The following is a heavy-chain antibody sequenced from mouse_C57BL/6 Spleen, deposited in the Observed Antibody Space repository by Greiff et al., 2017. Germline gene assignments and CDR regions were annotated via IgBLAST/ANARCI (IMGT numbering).Heavy chain of an antibody. CDR3: ARSYDYAYAMDY. V-gene: IGHV1-54*01. D-gene: IGHD2-4*01. CDR2: INPGSGGT. CDR1: GYAFTNYL. Sequence: VQLQQSGAELVRPGTSVKVSCKASGYAFTNYLIEWVKQRPGQGLEWIGVINPGSGGTNYNEKFKGKATLTADKSSSTAYMQLSSLTSEDSAVYFCARSYDYAYAMDYWGQGTSVTVSS. J-gene: IGHJ4*01.